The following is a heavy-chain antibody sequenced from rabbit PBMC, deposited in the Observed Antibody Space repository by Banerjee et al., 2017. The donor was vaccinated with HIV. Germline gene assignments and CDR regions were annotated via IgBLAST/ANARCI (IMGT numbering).Heavy chain of an antibody. CDR2: SYSGSGRT. Sequence: QQQLEESGGGLVKPGGTLTLTCTTSGFSFSSGYCMCWVRQAPGKGLEWIGCSYSGSGRTDYANWAKGRFTISKTSSTTVTLQMTSLTAADTATYFCARDFNLWGPGTLVTVS. J-gene: IGHJ4*01. CDR3: ARDFNL. V-gene: IGHV1S45*01. CDR1: GFSFSSGYC.